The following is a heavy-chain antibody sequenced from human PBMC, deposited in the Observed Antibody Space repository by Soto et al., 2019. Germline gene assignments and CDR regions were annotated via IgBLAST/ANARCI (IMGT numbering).Heavy chain of an antibody. Sequence: EVQLVESGGGLVQPGGSLRLSCAASGFTISDYGVNGARQAPGKGLEWISYISRGSDTIYYADSVMGRFTISRDDAKNSLFLQMNSLRDEDTAVYYCARVSSTWEDDYWGQGTLVTVSS. CDR1: GFTISDYG. CDR3: ARVSSTWEDDY. CDR2: ISRGSDTI. J-gene: IGHJ4*02. V-gene: IGHV3-48*02. D-gene: IGHD6-13*01.